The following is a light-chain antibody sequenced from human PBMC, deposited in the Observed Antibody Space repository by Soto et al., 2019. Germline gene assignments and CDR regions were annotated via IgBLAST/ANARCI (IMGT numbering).Light chain of an antibody. Sequence: QPVLTQSPSASASLGASVKLTCTLSSGHSNYAIAWHQQQSEKGPRYLMKLNSDGSHSKGDGIPDRFSGSSSGAERYLTISSLQSEDEGDYYCQTWGSGSLVFGGGSKLTV. CDR2: LNSDGSH. V-gene: IGLV4-69*01. J-gene: IGLJ2*01. CDR1: SGHSNYA. CDR3: QTWGSGSLV.